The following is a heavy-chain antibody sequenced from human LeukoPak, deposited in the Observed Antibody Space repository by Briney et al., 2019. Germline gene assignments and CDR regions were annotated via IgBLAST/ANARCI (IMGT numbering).Heavy chain of an antibody. Sequence: GGSLRLSCAASGFTVSSNYMSWVRQAPGKGLEWVSVIYSGGSTYYADSVKGRFTISRDNSKNTLYLQMNSLRAEDTAVYYCAKGHPYLNWFDPWGQGTLVTVSS. CDR1: GFTVSSNY. CDR2: IYSGGST. J-gene: IGHJ5*02. V-gene: IGHV3-53*01. CDR3: AKGHPYLNWFDP.